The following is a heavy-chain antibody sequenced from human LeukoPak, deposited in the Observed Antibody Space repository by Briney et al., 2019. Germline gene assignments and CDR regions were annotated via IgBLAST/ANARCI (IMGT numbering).Heavy chain of an antibody. CDR1: GFTFSSYA. CDR3: AKDFQSGSPYYVDY. Sequence: GGSLRLSCAASGFTFSSYAMHWDRQAPGKGLEWVTFIRYDGSNQYYADSVKGRFTISRDNSKNTLYLQMNSLRVEDTAVYYCAKDFQSGSPYYVDYWGQGTLVTVSS. CDR2: IRYDGSNQ. D-gene: IGHD3-3*01. V-gene: IGHV3-30*02. J-gene: IGHJ4*02.